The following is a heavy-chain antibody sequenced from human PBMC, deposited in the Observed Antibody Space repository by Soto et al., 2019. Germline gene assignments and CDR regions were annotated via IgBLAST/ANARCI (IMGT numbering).Heavy chain of an antibody. CDR3: ARRWELSRFDY. V-gene: IGHV4-34*01. CDR1: GGSFSGYY. Sequence: QVQLQQWGAGLLKPSETLSLTCAVYGGSFSGYYWSWIRQPPWKGLEWIGEINHSGSTNYNPSLKSRVTISVDTSKNQFSLKLSSVTAADTAVYYCARRWELSRFDYWGQGTLVTVSS. CDR2: INHSGST. D-gene: IGHD1-26*01. J-gene: IGHJ4*02.